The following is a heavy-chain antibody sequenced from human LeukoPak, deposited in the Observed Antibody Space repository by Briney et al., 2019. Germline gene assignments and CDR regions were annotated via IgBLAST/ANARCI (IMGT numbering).Heavy chain of an antibody. D-gene: IGHD3-9*01. CDR2: IYSGGAT. V-gene: IGHV3-66*04. CDR1: GFTFSSYG. J-gene: IGHJ4*02. Sequence: GGSLRLSCAASGFTFSSYGMNWVRQAPGKGLEWVSIIYSGGATFYADSVKGRFTISRENSKNTLWLQMNSPRAEDTAVYYCTRLHYDVLTGPFDYWGQGTLVTVSS. CDR3: TRLHYDVLTGPFDY.